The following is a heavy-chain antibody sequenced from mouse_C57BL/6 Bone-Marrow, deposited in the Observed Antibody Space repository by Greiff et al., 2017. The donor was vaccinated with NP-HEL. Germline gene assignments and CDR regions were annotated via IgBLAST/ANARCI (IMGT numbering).Heavy chain of an antibody. D-gene: IGHD2-4*01. Sequence: VQLQQSGAELVKPGASVKLSCKASGYTFTSYWMHWVKQRPGQGLEWIGMIHPNSGSTNYNEKFKSKATLTVDKSSSTAYMQLSSLTSEDSAVYYCARAGDYDVIYAMDYWGQGTSVTVSS. V-gene: IGHV1-64*01. CDR3: ARAGDYDVIYAMDY. CDR2: IHPNSGST. CDR1: GYTFTSYW. J-gene: IGHJ4*01.